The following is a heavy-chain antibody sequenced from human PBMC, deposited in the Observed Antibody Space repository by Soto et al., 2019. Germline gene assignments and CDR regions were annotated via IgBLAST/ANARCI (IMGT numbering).Heavy chain of an antibody. CDR3: ARDRWLVNDYYGMDV. J-gene: IGHJ6*02. CDR1: GFTFSSYS. CDR2: ISSSSSYI. D-gene: IGHD6-19*01. V-gene: IGHV3-21*01. Sequence: EVQLVESGGGLVKPGGSLRLSCAASGFTFSSYSMNWVRQAPGKGLEWVSSISSSSSYIYYADSVKGRFTISRDNAKNSLYLQMNSLRAEDTAVYYCARDRWLVNDYYGMDVWGPGTTVTVSS.